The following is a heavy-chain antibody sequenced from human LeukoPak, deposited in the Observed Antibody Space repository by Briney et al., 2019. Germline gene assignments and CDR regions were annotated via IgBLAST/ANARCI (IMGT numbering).Heavy chain of an antibody. CDR2: IYHSGRT. Sequence: PSETLSLTCTVSGDSGSRSDWWSWVRQPPGKGLEWIGEIYHSGRTNYNPSLKSRVTISVDKSKNQFSLKLSSVTAADTAVYYCARVVGVTSWFDSWGQGTLVTVSS. D-gene: IGHD1-26*01. CDR1: GDSGSRSDW. V-gene: IGHV4-4*02. J-gene: IGHJ5*01. CDR3: ARVVGVTSWFDS.